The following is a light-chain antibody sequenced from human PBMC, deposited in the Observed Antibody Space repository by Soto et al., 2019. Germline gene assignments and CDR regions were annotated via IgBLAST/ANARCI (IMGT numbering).Light chain of an antibody. CDR3: QQYSNWPET. V-gene: IGKV3-15*01. Sequence: EIVMTQSPATLSVSPGERASLSCRASQSISSNLAWYQQKPGQAPRLLIYDASTRATGIPARFSGSGSGTGFTLTISSLQSEDFAVYYCQQYSNWPETFGQGTKVEIK. CDR2: DAS. CDR1: QSISSN. J-gene: IGKJ1*01.